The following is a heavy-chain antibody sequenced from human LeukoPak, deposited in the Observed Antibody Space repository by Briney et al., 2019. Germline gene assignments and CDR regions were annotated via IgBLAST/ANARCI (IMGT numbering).Heavy chain of an antibody. D-gene: IGHD1-14*01. Sequence: PGGSLRLSCAASGFTFSSYEMNWVRQAPGTGLEGASYISSNGSTIYYAASVKGRFTISRDNAKNSLYLQMNSLRAEDTAVYYCARDNRREGFDPWGQGTLVTVSS. CDR1: GFTFSSYE. CDR2: ISSNGSTI. CDR3: ARDNRREGFDP. V-gene: IGHV3-48*03. J-gene: IGHJ5*02.